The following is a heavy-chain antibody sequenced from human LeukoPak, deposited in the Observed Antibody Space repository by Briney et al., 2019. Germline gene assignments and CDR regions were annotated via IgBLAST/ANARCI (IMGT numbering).Heavy chain of an antibody. Sequence: GGSLRLSCTASRFTFSTYAMSWVRQAPGKGLEWVSSISGSGGTTYYTGSVKGRFTISRDNSKNALYLQMSSLRAEDTAVYYCAKSQRNDQQVVQRIDYWGQGTLVTVSP. J-gene: IGHJ4*02. CDR1: RFTFSTYA. CDR3: AKSQRNDQQVVQRIDY. V-gene: IGHV3-23*01. D-gene: IGHD2-2*01. CDR2: ISGSGGTT.